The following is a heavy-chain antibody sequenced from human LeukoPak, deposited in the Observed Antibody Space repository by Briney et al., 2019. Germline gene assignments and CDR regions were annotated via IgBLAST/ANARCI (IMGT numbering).Heavy chain of an antibody. CDR3: ARVGYSSSRFYYYYMDV. V-gene: IGHV4-59*01. J-gene: IGHJ6*03. CDR2: IYYSGST. D-gene: IGHD6-13*01. CDR1: GGSISSYY. Sequence: MPSETLSLTCTVSGGSISSYYWSWIRQPPGKGLEWIGYIYYSGSTNYNPSLKSRVTISVDTSKNHFSLKLSSVTAADTAVYYCARVGYSSSRFYYYYMDVWGKGTTLTVSS.